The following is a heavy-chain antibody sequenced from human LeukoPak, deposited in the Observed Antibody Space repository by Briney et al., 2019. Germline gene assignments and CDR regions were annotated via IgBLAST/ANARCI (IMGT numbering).Heavy chain of an antibody. V-gene: IGHV3-48*01. CDR2: ISSSTWTI. D-gene: IGHD1-26*01. CDR3: VRDPLSPSLLDY. J-gene: IGHJ4*02. CDR1: GFTFSNYS. Sequence: GGSLRLSCAVSGFTFSNYSMNWVRRAPGKGLAWVSYISSSTWTIFYADSVKGRFTISRDTAKNSLYLHMDCLRAADTAVYYCVRDPLSPSLLDYWGQGTLVTVSS.